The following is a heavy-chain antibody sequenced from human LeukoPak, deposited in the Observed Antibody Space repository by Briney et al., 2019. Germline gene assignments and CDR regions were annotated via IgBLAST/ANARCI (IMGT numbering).Heavy chain of an antibody. Sequence: PSETLSLTCTVSGGSISSSSYYWGWIRQPPGKGLEWIGYIYYSGSTYYNPSLKSRVTISVDTSKNQFSLKLSSVTAADTAVYYCARGNDGLDYWGQGTLVTVSS. CDR1: GGSISSSSYY. J-gene: IGHJ4*02. D-gene: IGHD1-1*01. V-gene: IGHV4-30-4*08. CDR2: IYYSGST. CDR3: ARGNDGLDY.